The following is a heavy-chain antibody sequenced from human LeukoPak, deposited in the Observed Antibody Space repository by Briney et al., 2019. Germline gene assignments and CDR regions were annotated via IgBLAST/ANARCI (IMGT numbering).Heavy chain of an antibody. CDR2: IKQDGSEK. V-gene: IGHV3-7*01. Sequence: PGGSLRLSCAGSGFMLSSYWTSWVRQAPGKGLEWVANIKQDGSEKYYVDSVKGRFTISRDNAKNSLYLQMNSLRAEDTAVYYCARAPPLGNWFDPWGQGTLVAVSS. CDR3: ARAPPLGNWFDP. J-gene: IGHJ5*02. D-gene: IGHD7-27*01. CDR1: GFMLSSYW.